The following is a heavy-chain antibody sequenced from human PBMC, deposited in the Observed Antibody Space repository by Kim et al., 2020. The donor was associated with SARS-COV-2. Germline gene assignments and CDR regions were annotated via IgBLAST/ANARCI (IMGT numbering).Heavy chain of an antibody. J-gene: IGHJ4*02. CDR3: ARDPFAKRWQWLFPIDY. CDR2: ISYDGSNK. CDR1: GFTFSSYA. D-gene: IGHD6-19*01. V-gene: IGHV3-30*04. Sequence: GGSLRLSCAASGFTFSSYAMHWVRQAPGKGLEWVAVISYDGSNKYYADSVKGRFTISRDNSKNTLYLQMNSLRAEDTAVYYCARDPFAKRWQWLFPIDYWGQGTLVTVSS.